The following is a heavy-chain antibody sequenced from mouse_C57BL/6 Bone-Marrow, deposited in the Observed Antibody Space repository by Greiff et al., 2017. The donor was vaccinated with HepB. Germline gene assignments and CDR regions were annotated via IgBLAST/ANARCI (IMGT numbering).Heavy chain of an antibody. V-gene: IGHV1-69*01. CDR3: AREKYGRFAY. J-gene: IGHJ3*01. CDR1: GYTFTSYW. Sequence: QVQLKQPGAELVMPGASVKLSCKASGYTFTSYWMHWVKQRPGQGLEWIGEIDPSDSYTNYNQKFKGKSTLTVDKSSSTAYMQLSSLTSEDSAVYYCAREKYGRFAYWGQGTLVTVSA. CDR2: IDPSDSYT. D-gene: IGHD2-10*02.